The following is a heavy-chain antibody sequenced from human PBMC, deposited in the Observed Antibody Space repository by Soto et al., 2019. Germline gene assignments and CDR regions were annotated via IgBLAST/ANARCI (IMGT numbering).Heavy chain of an antibody. V-gene: IGHV4-34*01. CDR2: INHSGST. D-gene: IGHD2-2*01. J-gene: IGHJ6*03. CDR1: GGSFSGYY. Sequence: SETLSLTCAAYGGSFSGYYWSWIRQPPGKGLEWIGEINHSGSTNYNPSLKSRVTISVDTSKNQFSLKLSSVTAADTAVYYCARCSGGYCSSTSCSARDYYYMDVWGKGTTVTVSS. CDR3: ARCSGGYCSSTSCSARDYYYMDV.